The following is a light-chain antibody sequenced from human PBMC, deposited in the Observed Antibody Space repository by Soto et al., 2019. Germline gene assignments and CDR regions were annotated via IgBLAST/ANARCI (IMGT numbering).Light chain of an antibody. CDR3: QQSYSTGA. CDR2: DAS. CDR1: QTISSW. Sequence: DIQMTQSPSTLSASVGDRVTITCRASQTISSWLAWYQQKPGKAPNLLIYDASTLERGVPSRFSGTGSGTEFTLTIDRLQPDDFATYYCQQSYSTGAFGQGTRLEIK. J-gene: IGKJ5*01. V-gene: IGKV1-5*01.